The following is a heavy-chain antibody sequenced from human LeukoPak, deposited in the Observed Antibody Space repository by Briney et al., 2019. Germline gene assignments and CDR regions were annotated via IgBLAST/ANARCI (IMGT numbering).Heavy chain of an antibody. CDR3: ARASTWVPGKDSSGYYYPYAFDI. D-gene: IGHD3-22*01. Sequence: GGSLRLSCAASGFTFSSYGMHWVRQAPGKGLEWVAAISYDGTDKYYADSVKGRFTTSRDNSKNTLYLQVNSLRGEDTAVYYCARASTWVPGKDSSGYYYPYAFDIWGQGTMVTVSS. V-gene: IGHV3-30*03. CDR2: ISYDGTDK. J-gene: IGHJ3*02. CDR1: GFTFSSYG.